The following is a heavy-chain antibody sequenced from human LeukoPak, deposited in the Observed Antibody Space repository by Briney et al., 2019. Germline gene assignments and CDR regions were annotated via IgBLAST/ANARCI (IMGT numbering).Heavy chain of an antibody. J-gene: IGHJ4*02. V-gene: IGHV3-48*03. CDR1: GFTFSSYE. D-gene: IGHD3-10*01. CDR3: ARRYPYGSGSYFLDY. CDR2: ISSSGSTI. Sequence: GGSLRLSGAASGFTFSSYEMNWVPQAPGKGLDWVADISSSGSTIYYADSVKGRFTISRDNAKNSLYLQMNSMRAEDTAVYYCARRYPYGSGSYFLDYWGQGTLVTVSS.